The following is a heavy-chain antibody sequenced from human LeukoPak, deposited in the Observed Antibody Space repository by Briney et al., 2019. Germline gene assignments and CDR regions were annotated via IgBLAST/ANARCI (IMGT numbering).Heavy chain of an antibody. Sequence: SQTLSLTCTVSGGSISSGGYYWSWIRQPAGKGLEWIGYIYHSGSTYYNPSLKSRVTISVDRSKNQFSLKLSSVTAADTAVYYCARDRRESAGYYSGYYYYGMDLWGQGTTVTVSS. CDR3: ARDRRESAGYYSGYYYYGMDL. CDR1: GGSISSGGYY. V-gene: IGHV4-30-2*01. J-gene: IGHJ6*02. D-gene: IGHD3-22*01. CDR2: IYHSGST.